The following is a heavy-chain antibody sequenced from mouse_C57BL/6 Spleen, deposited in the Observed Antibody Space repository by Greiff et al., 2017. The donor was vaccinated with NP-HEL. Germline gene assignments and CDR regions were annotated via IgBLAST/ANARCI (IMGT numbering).Heavy chain of an antibody. D-gene: IGHD2-2*01. J-gene: IGHJ4*01. V-gene: IGHV1-52*01. CDR2: IDPSDSET. CDR3: ARSDYGYVHAMDY. Sequence: QVQLQQPGAELVRPGSSVKLSCKASGYTFTSYWMHWVKQRPIQGLEWIGNIDPSDSETHYNQKFKDKATLTVDKSSSTAYMQLSSLTSEDSAVYYCARSDYGYVHAMDYWGQGTSVTVSS. CDR1: GYTFTSYW.